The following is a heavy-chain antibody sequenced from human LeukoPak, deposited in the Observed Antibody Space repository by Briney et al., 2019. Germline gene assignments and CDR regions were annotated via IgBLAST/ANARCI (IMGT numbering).Heavy chain of an antibody. CDR2: ISSSSSYI. CDR3: ARDTGAYYDSGGLDY. J-gene: IGHJ4*02. CDR1: GFTFSDFA. V-gene: IGHV3-21*01. D-gene: IGHD3-22*01. Sequence: GGSLRLSCAASGFTFSDFAMNWVRQAPGKGLEWVSSISSSSSYIYYADSVKGRFTISRDNAENSLYLQMNSLRAEDTAVYYCARDTGAYYDSGGLDYWGQGTLVTVSS.